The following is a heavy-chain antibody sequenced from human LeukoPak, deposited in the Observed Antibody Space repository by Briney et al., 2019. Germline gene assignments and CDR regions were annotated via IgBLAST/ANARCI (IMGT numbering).Heavy chain of an antibody. V-gene: IGHV4-30-2*01. Sequence: SETLSLTCTVSGGSISSGGYYWSWIRQPPGKGLEWIGYIYHSGSTYYNPSLKSRVTISVDRSKNQFSLKLSSVTAADTAVYYCARACYDILTGYCYWGQGTLVTVSS. CDR1: GGSISSGGYY. CDR3: ARACYDILTGYCY. D-gene: IGHD3-9*01. J-gene: IGHJ4*02. CDR2: IYHSGST.